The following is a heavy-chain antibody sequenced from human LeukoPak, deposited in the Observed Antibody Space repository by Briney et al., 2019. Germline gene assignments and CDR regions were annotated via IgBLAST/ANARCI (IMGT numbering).Heavy chain of an antibody. CDR1: GGSFSGYY. D-gene: IGHD2-15*01. V-gene: IGHV4-34*01. CDR3: ASRYCSGGSCYRITFDY. J-gene: IGHJ4*02. CDR2: INHSGST. Sequence: PSETLSLTCAVYGGSFSGYYWSWSRQPPGKGLEWIGEINHSGSTNYNPSLKSRVTISVDTSKNQFSLKLSPVTAADTAVYYCASRYCSGGSCYRITFDYWGQGTLVTVSS.